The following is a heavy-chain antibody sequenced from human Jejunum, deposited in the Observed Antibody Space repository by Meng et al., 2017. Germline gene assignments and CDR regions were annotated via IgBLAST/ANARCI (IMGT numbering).Heavy chain of an antibody. CDR3: ARAGGYSYGYDASSPIDY. J-gene: IGHJ4*02. D-gene: IGHD5-18*01. V-gene: IGHV4-39*07. CDR2: IYHSGTT. Sequence: SETLSLTCTVSGDSISSTSYYWGWIRQPPGKGLEWIGSIYHSGTTYYNPSLKNRVIISVDTSNNQFSLNLRSVTAADTAVYYCARAGGYSYGYDASSPIDYWGQGTLVTVSS. CDR1: GDSISSTSYY.